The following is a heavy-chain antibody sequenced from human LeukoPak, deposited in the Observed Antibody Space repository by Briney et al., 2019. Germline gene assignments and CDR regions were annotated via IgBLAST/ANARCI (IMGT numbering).Heavy chain of an antibody. J-gene: IGHJ4*02. CDR1: GFTFSSYA. CDR3: ARDWAAADY. V-gene: IGHV3-64*01. Sequence: GGSLRLSCAASGFTFSSYAMHWVRQAPGKGLECVSAISSNGGSTYYANSVKGRFTTSRDNSKNTLYLQMGSLRAEDMAVYYCARDWAAADYWGQGTLVTVSS. CDR2: ISSNGGST. D-gene: IGHD3-16*01.